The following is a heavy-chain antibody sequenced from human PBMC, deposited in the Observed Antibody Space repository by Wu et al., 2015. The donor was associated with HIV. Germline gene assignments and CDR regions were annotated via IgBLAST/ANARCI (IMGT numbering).Heavy chain of an antibody. D-gene: IGHD6-19*01. CDR1: GYSFTGYF. CDR3: ARGGGSDWSVGYYFDY. Sequence: QVQLVQSGAELKKPGASVKVSCKASGYSFTGYFVHWVRQAPGLGLEWMGSINPNNGGTNYAQKFRGRVTMTRDTSISTAYMELSRLRSDDTAVYYCARGGGSDWSVGYYFDYWGQGTLVTVSS. CDR2: INPNNGGT. J-gene: IGHJ4*02. V-gene: IGHV1-2*02.